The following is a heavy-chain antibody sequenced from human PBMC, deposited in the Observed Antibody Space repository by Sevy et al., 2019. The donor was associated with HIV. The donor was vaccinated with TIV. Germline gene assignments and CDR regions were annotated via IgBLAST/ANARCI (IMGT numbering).Heavy chain of an antibody. J-gene: IGHJ6*02. V-gene: IGHV1-2*02. D-gene: IGHD3-3*01. Sequence: ASVKVSCKASGYTFTGYYMHWVRQAPGQGLEWMGWINPNSGGTNYAQKFQGRVTMTRDTSISTAYMELSRLRSDDTAVYYCARGGGEFWIGYYGYYYYGMDVWGQGTTVTVSS. CDR1: GYTFTGYY. CDR2: INPNSGGT. CDR3: ARGGGEFWIGYYGYYYYGMDV.